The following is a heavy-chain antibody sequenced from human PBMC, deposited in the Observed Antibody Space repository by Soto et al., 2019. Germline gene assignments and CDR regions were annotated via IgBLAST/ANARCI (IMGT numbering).Heavy chain of an antibody. J-gene: IGHJ3*02. CDR1: GFSVSSNY. CDR3: ARDRAYSSGWVLVAFDI. V-gene: IGHV3-53*01. Sequence: SGGSLRLSCVVSGFSVSSNYMSWVRQAPGKGLEWVSVIYSDGTTYYADSVKGRFTISRDNAKNSLYLQMNSLRAEDTAVYYCARDRAYSSGWVLVAFDIRAQRTMVTISS. CDR2: IYSDGTT. D-gene: IGHD6-19*01.